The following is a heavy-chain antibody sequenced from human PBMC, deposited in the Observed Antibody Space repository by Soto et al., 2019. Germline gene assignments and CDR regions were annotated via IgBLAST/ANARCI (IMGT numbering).Heavy chain of an antibody. CDR2: ITDDGVGT. CDR1: GFTFSGYA. D-gene: IGHD3-10*01. CDR3: AKFKAGTYEKYHFDY. V-gene: IGHV3-23*01. Sequence: EVQLLESGGGLVQPGGSLRLSCAASGFTFSGYAMSWVRQASGKGLEWVAGITDDGVGTYYADSVKGRFSISRDNSENTLYLQMNGLRAEDTALYYCAKFKAGTYEKYHFDYWGQGTLVTVSS. J-gene: IGHJ4*02.